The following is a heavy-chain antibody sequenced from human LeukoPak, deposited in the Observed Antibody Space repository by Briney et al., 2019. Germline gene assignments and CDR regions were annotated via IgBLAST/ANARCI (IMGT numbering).Heavy chain of an antibody. CDR2: IYSGGST. CDR1: GFTVSSNY. J-gene: IGHJ4*02. Sequence: PGGSLRLSCAASGFTVSSNYMSWVRQAPGKGLEWVSVIYSGGSTYYADSVKGGFTISRDNSKNTLYLQMNSLRAEDTAVYYCARVLRWLHHLDYWGQGTLVTVSS. D-gene: IGHD5-24*01. V-gene: IGHV3-66*01. CDR3: ARVLRWLHHLDY.